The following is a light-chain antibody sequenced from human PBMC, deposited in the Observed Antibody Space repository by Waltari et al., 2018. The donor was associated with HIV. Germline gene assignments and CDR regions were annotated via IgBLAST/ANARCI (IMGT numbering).Light chain of an antibody. Sequence: DIVMTQSPDSLAVSLGERATIHCKSSQTVLYTSNNNNYLARYQQKPGQPPKLLIYWAATRESGVPDRFSGSGSGTDFTLTISSLQAEDVAVYFCQQYYSVPPTFGQGTKVEIK. CDR2: WAA. CDR3: QQYYSVPPT. CDR1: QTVLYTSNNNNY. J-gene: IGKJ1*01. V-gene: IGKV4-1*01.